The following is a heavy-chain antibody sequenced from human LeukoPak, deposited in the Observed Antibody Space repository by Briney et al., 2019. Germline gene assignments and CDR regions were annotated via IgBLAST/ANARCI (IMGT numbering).Heavy chain of an antibody. CDR1: GGSISSSSYY. J-gene: IGHJ4*02. V-gene: IGHV4-61*05. CDR2: IYYSGST. D-gene: IGHD5-24*01. Sequence: PSETLSLTCTVSGGSISSSSYYWGWIRQPPGTGLEWIGYIYYSGSTNYNPSLKSRVTISVDTSKNQFSLKLSSVTAADTAVYYCARVSGRDGLLFDYWGQGTLVTVSS. CDR3: ARVSGRDGLLFDY.